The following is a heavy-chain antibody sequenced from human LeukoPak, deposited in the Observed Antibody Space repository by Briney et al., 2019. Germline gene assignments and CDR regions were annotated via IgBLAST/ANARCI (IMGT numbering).Heavy chain of an antibody. Sequence: SETLSLTCTVSGGSISSSGYYWGWVRQPPGKGLEWIGYIYYSGSTNYNPSLKSRVTISVDTSKNQFSLKLSSVTAADTAVYYCARGVITGNPQYVDYWGQGTLVTVSS. V-gene: IGHV4-61*08. J-gene: IGHJ4*02. D-gene: IGHD1-20*01. CDR1: GGSISSSGYY. CDR2: IYYSGST. CDR3: ARGVITGNPQYVDY.